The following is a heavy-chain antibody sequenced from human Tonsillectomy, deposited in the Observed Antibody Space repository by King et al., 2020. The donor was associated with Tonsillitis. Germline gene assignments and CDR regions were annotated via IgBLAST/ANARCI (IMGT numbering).Heavy chain of an antibody. CDR2: IYYSGST. Sequence: QLQESGPGLVKPSATLSLTCTVSGGSISSYYWSWIRQPPGKGLEWIGYIYYSGSTNYNPSLKSRVTISVDTSKNQFSLKLSSVTAADTAVYYCARLEPQSGYDSRYYYYYYMDVWGKGTTVTVSS. D-gene: IGHD5-12*01. V-gene: IGHV4-59*08. CDR3: ARLEPQSGYDSRYYYYYYMDV. J-gene: IGHJ6*03. CDR1: GGSISSYY.